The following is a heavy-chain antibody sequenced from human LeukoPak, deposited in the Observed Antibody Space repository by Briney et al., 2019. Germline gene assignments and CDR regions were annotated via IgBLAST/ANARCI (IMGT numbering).Heavy chain of an antibody. J-gene: IGHJ4*02. V-gene: IGHV3-11*06. D-gene: IGHD6-6*01. Sequence: GGSLRLSCAASGFTVSSDYMSWVRQAPGKGLEWVSYISGSGSQKRYAESVKGRFTISRDNAKNSLYLQMDSLRAEDTAVYYCARDRDYSNSAPGYWGQGTLVTVSS. CDR2: ISGSGSQK. CDR3: ARDRDYSNSAPGY. CDR1: GFTVSSDY.